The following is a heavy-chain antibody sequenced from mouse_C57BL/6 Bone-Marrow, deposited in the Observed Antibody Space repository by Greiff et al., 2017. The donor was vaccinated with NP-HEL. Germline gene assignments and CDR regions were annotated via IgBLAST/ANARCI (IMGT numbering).Heavy chain of an antibody. V-gene: IGHV1-55*01. D-gene: IGHD2-5*01. CDR1: GYTFTSYW. CDR2: IYPGSGST. J-gene: IGHJ2*01. CDR3: ASPYYSNFSLDY. Sequence: QVQLQQSGAELVKPGASVKMSCKASGYTFTSYWITWVKQRPGQGLEWIGDIYPGSGSTNYNEKFKSKATLTVDTSSSTAYMQLSSLTSEDSAVYYCASPYYSNFSLDYWGQGTTLTVSS.